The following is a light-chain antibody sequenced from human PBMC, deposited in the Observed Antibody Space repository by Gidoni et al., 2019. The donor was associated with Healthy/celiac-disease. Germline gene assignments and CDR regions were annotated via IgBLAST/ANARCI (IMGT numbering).Light chain of an antibody. CDR2: GAS. J-gene: IGKJ5*01. V-gene: IGKV3-20*01. CDR1: QSVSSSY. CDR3: QQYGSSPLIT. Sequence: EIVLTHSPGTLSLSPGERATLSCRASQSVSSSYLAWYQQKPGQAPRLLIYGASSRATGIPDRFSGSGSGTEFTLTISRLEPEDFAVYYCQQYGSSPLITFGQGTRLEIK.